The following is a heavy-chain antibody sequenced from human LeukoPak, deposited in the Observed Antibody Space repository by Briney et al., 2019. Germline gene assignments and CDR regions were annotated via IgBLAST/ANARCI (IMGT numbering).Heavy chain of an antibody. J-gene: IGHJ4*02. CDR1: GYTFTGYY. D-gene: IGHD3-22*01. V-gene: IGHV1-2*02. CDR2: INPNSGGT. Sequence: ASVKVSCKASGYTFTGYYMHWVRQAPGQGLEWMGWINPNSGGTNYAQKFQGRVTMTRDTSISTAYMELSRLRSDDTAVYYCARDLYYYDSSGYPPAGYWGQGTLVTVSS. CDR3: ARDLYYYDSSGYPPAGY.